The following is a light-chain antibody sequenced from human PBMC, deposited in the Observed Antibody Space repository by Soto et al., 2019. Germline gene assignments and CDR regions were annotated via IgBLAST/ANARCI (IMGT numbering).Light chain of an antibody. V-gene: IGKV3-20*01. Sequence: VFTPDPGTFSLFPVSCVNLPCRASQSVSSSYLAWYKKKNGQAPRLLIYGASSRATGITDRFSGSGSGTDFNLTISRLEPEEWAVDEGKKWGSPTWTGCKGTKVEIK. CDR3: KKWGSPTWT. J-gene: IGKJ1*01. CDR2: GAS. CDR1: QSVSSSY.